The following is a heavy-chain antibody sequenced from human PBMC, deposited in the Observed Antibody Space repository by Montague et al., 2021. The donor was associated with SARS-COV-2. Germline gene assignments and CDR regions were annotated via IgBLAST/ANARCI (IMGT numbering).Heavy chain of an antibody. CDR1: GGSISSSSYY. J-gene: IGHJ4*02. CDR2: IYYRGST. CDR3: ATQKHHSGCVTEPFDF. D-gene: IGHD5-12*01. Sequence: SETLSLTCTVSGGSISSSSYYWAWIRQPPGKGLEWIGSIYYRGSTYYNPSLKSRVFISVDTSKNQLSLTLSSVTAADTAVYYCATQKHHSGCVTEPFDFWGQGTLVSVSS. V-gene: IGHV4-39*01.